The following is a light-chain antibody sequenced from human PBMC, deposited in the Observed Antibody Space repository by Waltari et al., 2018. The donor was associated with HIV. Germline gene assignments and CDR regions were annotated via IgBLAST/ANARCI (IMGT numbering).Light chain of an antibody. CDR1: SSDVGGYNY. Sequence: QSALTQPASVSGSPGQSITIPCTGTSSDVGGYNYVSWYQQHPGKAPNLMIYEVSNRPSGVSNRFSGSKSGNTASLTISGLQAEDEADYYCSSYTSSSTPYVFGTGTKVTVL. CDR2: EVS. J-gene: IGLJ1*01. CDR3: SSYTSSSTPYV. V-gene: IGLV2-14*01.